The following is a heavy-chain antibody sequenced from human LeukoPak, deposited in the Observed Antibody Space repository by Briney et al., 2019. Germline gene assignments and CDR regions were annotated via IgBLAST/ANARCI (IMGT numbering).Heavy chain of an antibody. D-gene: IGHD2-2*01. CDR2: KYYSGSA. V-gene: IGHV4-31*03. J-gene: IGHJ3*02. Sequence: SQTLSLTCNVSGVSVSDGRYYWTWIRQHPGKGLEWIGYKYYSGSAKYNPSLKSRLTISIDTSKNQFSLQLSSVTAADTATYXCATPYCSGISCLDVFNMWGQGTRVTVSS. CDR3: ATPYCSGISCLDVFNM. CDR1: GVSVSDGRYY.